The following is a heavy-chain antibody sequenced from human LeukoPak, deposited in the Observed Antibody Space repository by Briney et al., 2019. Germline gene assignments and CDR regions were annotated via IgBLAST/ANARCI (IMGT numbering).Heavy chain of an antibody. D-gene: IGHD2-2*01. J-gene: IGHJ5*02. Sequence: PAESLRLSCTASRFTVSSYTINWVRQAPGKGLEWVSAIRGGGANTYYADSMKGRFTISRDNSKKRLYLQMNSLRAEHTAVYYCAKGDLVVTSAKNRYIDPWGQGTLVTVSS. V-gene: IGHV3-23*01. CDR3: AKGDLVVTSAKNRYIDP. CDR2: IRGGGANT. CDR1: RFTVSSYT.